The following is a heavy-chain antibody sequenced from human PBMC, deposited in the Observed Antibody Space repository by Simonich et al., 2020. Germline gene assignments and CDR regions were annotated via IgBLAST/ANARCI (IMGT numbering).Heavy chain of an antibody. CDR1: GYTFTSYD. D-gene: IGHD2-15*01. CDR2: MTPNSVNP. V-gene: IGHV1-8*01. Sequence: QVQLVQSGAEVKKPGASVKVYCKASGYTFTSYDIKWVRQATGQGLEWMGWMTPNSVNPGYAHKFQGRGHMTRNTSRSTADMELSSLSSEDTAVYYCARGGCSGGSCYSLDYWGQGTLVTVSS. J-gene: IGHJ4*02. CDR3: ARGGCSGGSCYSLDY.